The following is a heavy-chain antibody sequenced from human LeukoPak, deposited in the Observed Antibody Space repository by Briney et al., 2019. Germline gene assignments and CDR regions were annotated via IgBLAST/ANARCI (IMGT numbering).Heavy chain of an antibody. Sequence: PGRSLRLSCAASGFTFSSYGMHWVRQAPGKGLEWVAVIWYDGSNKYYADSVKGRFTISRDNSKNTLYLQMNSLKAEDTAVYYCARDTFGDPYYYYYGMDVWGQGTTVTVSS. D-gene: IGHD3-10*01. J-gene: IGHJ6*02. CDR2: IWYDGSNK. CDR1: GFTFSSYG. CDR3: ARDTFGDPYYYYYGMDV. V-gene: IGHV3-33*01.